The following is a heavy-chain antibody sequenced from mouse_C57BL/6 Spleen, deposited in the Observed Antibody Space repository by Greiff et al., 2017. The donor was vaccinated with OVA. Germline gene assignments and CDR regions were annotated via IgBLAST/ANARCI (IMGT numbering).Heavy chain of an antibody. J-gene: IGHJ4*01. CDR3: ARYGSSRYYAMDY. D-gene: IGHD1-1*01. CDR1: GHALRSFL. Sequence: VQLQQSGAELVKPGGFVKISRKAFGHALRSFLMNWVKQRPGKGPEWVGQIYPGDGGTNYNGKFKGKATLTADKSSSTAYMQLSSLTSEDSAVYFCARYGSSRYYAMDYWGQGTSVTVSS. V-gene: IGHV1-80*01. CDR2: IYPGDGGT.